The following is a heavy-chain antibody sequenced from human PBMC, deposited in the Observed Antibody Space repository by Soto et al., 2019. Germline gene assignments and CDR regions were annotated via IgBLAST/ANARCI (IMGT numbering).Heavy chain of an antibody. J-gene: IGHJ4*02. CDR2: ISYDGSNK. V-gene: IGHV3-30-3*01. CDR1: GFTFSSYA. Sequence: QVQLVESGGGVVQPGRSLRLSCAASGFTFSSYAMHWVRQAPGKGLEWAAVISYDGSNKYYADSVKGRFTISRDNSKNTLYLQMNSLRAEDTAVYYCARGRTKYYFDYWGQGTLVTVSS. D-gene: IGHD2-8*01. CDR3: ARGRTKYYFDY.